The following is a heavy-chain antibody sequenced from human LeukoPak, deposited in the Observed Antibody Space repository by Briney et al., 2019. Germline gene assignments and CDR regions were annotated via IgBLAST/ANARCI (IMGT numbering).Heavy chain of an antibody. J-gene: IGHJ6*03. CDR3: AREDYYSNYYMDV. V-gene: IGHV3-21*01. CDR2: ISSGSSYI. Sequence: PGGSLRLSCAASGFTFSSYGMSWVRQAPGKGLEWVSSISSGSSYIYYADSVKGRFTISRDNAKNSLYLQMNSLRAEDTAVYYCAREDYYSNYYMDVWGKGTTVTISS. D-gene: IGHD2-21*01. CDR1: GFTFSSYG.